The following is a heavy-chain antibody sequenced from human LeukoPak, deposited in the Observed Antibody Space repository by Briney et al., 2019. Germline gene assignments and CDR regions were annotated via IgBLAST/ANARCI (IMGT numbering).Heavy chain of an antibody. CDR1: GGSISSSSYY. V-gene: IGHV4-39*07. CDR3: ARVSKWERVIDY. CDR2: IYYSGST. D-gene: IGHD1-26*01. Sequence: SETLSLTCTVSGGSISSSSYYWGWIRQPPGKGLEWIGSIYYSGSTYYNPSLKSRVTISVDTSKNQFSLKLSSVTAADTAVYYCARVSKWERVIDYWGQGTLVTVSS. J-gene: IGHJ4*02.